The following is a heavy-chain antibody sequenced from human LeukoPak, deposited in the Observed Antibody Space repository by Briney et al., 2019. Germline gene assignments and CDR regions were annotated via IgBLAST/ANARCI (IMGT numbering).Heavy chain of an antibody. D-gene: IGHD1-7*01. V-gene: IGHV4-34*01. Sequence: SETLSLTCAVYGGSFTGYYWGWIRQPPGKGLEWIGEIDHSGSPTYNPSLKSRVTISIDTSKKHFSLNLSSVTAADTAVYYCARGSWDWNYDFDHWGQGTLVTVSS. CDR1: GGSFTGYY. CDR2: IDHSGSP. J-gene: IGHJ4*02. CDR3: ARGSWDWNYDFDH.